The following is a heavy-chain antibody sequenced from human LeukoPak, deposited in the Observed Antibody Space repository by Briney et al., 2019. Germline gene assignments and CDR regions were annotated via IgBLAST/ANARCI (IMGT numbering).Heavy chain of an antibody. Sequence: GASVKVSCKASGYTFTSYGISWVRQAPGQGLEWMGRIIPIFGTANYAQKFQGRVTIITDESTSTAYMELSSLRSDDTAVYYCSRDGLGSSYSNGWYAYWGQVTLVTVSS. J-gene: IGHJ4*02. CDR1: GYTFTSYG. V-gene: IGHV1-69*05. CDR3: SRDGLGSSYSNGWYAY. CDR2: IIPIFGTA. D-gene: IGHD6-19*01.